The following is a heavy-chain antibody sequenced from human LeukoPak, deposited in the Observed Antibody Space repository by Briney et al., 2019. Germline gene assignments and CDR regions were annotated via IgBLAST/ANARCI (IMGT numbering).Heavy chain of an antibody. V-gene: IGHV4-39*01. Sequence: SETLSLTCTVSGCSLTSGSYYWGWIRQPPGKGLEWIASIYYTGKTDYNPSLKSRATISVDKSKNQLFLKLTSVTVADTAIYYCARRGDPWGQGTLVTVSS. D-gene: IGHD3-16*01. J-gene: IGHJ5*02. CDR2: IYYTGKT. CDR1: GCSLTSGSYY. CDR3: ARRGDP.